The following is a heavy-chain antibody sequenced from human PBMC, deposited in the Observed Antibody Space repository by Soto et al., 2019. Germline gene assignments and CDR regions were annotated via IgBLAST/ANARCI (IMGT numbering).Heavy chain of an antibody. CDR3: ARRDYDYVWGSYRPYCFDY. Sequence: QLQLQESGPGLVKPSETLSLTCTVSGGSISSSSYYWGWIRQPPGKGLEWIGSIYYSGSTYYNPSLKSRVTISVDTSKNQFSLKLSSVTAADTAVYYCARRDYDYVWGSYRPYCFDYWGQGTLVTVSS. CDR2: IYYSGST. V-gene: IGHV4-39*01. D-gene: IGHD3-16*02. CDR1: GGSISSSSYY. J-gene: IGHJ4*02.